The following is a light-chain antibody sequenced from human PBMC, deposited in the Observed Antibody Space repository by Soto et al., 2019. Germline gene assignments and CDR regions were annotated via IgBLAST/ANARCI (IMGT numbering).Light chain of an antibody. CDR1: QSVGSS. Sequence: ELVLTQSPGTLSLSPGERATLSCRASQSVGSSLAWYQQKPGQAPRLLIYGASTRATGIPARFSGSGSGTEFTLTISSLQSEDFAVYYCQQYNNWPPITFGQGTRLEIK. V-gene: IGKV3-15*01. CDR3: QQYNNWPPIT. J-gene: IGKJ5*01. CDR2: GAS.